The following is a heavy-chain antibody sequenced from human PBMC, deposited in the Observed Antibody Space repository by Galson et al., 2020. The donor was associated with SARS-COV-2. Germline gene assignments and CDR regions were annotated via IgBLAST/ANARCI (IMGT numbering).Heavy chain of an antibody. CDR3: ATAPIAVAGTWWFDP. Sequence: ASVKVSCKVSGYTLTELSMHWVRQAPGKGLEWMGGFDPEDGETIYAQKFQGRVTMTEDTSTDTAYMELSSLRSEDTAVYYCATAPIAVAGTWWFDPWGQGTLVTFSS. V-gene: IGHV1-24*01. CDR2: FDPEDGET. D-gene: IGHD6-19*01. CDR1: GYTLTELS. J-gene: IGHJ5*02.